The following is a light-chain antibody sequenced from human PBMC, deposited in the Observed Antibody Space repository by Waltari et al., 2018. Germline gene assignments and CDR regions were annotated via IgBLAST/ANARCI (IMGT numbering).Light chain of an antibody. CDR3: QQYYSYPGA. V-gene: IGKV3-11*01. Sequence: EIVLTQSPATLSLSPGERATLSCRASQSVSTYLGWYQQKPGQAPRLLIFDASSRATGFPARFSATGSGTDFTLTISSLEPEDFATYYCQQYYSYPGAFGQGTKVEI. CDR1: QSVSTY. CDR2: DAS. J-gene: IGKJ1*01.